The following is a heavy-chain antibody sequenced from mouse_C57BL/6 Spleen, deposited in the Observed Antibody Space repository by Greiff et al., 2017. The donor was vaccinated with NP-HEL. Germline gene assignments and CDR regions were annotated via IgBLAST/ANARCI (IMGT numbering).Heavy chain of an antibody. J-gene: IGHJ1*03. CDR2: INPNNGGT. CDR1: GYTFTDYN. Sequence: LVKPGASVKMSCKASGYTFTDYNMHWVKQSHGKSLEWIGYINPNNGGTSYNQTFKGKATLTVNKSSSTAYMELRSLTSEDSAVYYCARDDDWYFDVWGTGTTVTVSS. V-gene: IGHV1-22*01. CDR3: ARDDDWYFDV.